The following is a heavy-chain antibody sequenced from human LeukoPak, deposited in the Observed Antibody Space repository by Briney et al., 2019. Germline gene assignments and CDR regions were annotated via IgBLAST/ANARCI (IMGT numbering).Heavy chain of an antibody. CDR2: IYYSGST. Sequence: SETLSLTCTVSGGSISSGGYYWSWIRQHPGKGLEWIGCIYYSGSTYYNPSLKSRVTISVDTSKNQFSLKLSSVTAADTAVYYCAREHSSGYFDYWGQGTLVTVSS. D-gene: IGHD6-19*01. CDR3: AREHSSGYFDY. J-gene: IGHJ4*02. V-gene: IGHV4-31*03. CDR1: GGSISSGGYY.